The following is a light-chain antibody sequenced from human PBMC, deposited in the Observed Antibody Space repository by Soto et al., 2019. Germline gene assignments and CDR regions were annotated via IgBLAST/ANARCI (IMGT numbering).Light chain of an antibody. Sequence: QSVLTQPPSASGSPGQSVTIPCAGTSTDVGEYNYVSWYQQHPGKVPKLIIFEVNKRPSGVPDRFSGSKSGDTASLTVSGLQAVDEADYYCSAFVGAHVIFGGGTKLTGL. CDR3: SAFVGAHVI. CDR1: STDVGEYNY. J-gene: IGLJ2*01. V-gene: IGLV2-8*01. CDR2: EVN.